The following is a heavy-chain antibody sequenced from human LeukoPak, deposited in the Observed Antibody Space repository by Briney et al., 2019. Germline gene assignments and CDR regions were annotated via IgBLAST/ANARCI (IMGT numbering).Heavy chain of an antibody. D-gene: IGHD2-2*01. Sequence: GGSLRLSCAASGFTVSSNYMSWVRQAPGRGLEWVSVIYSGGSTYYADSVKGRFTISRDNSKNTLYLQMNSLRAEDTAVYYCARCRGKSTSCFIDYCGQGTLVTVSS. CDR3: ARCRGKSTSCFIDY. J-gene: IGHJ4*02. V-gene: IGHV3-53*01. CDR1: GFTVSSNY. CDR2: IYSGGST.